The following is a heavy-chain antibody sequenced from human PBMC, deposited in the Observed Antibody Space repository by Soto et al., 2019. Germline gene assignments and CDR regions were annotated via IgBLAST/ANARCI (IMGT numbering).Heavy chain of an antibody. D-gene: IGHD2-15*01. CDR3: ARAGRLGCSGGSCYSGGYFDY. CDR1: GGSISSGGYY. V-gene: IGHV4-31*03. CDR2: IYYSGST. Sequence: QVQLQESGPGLVKPSQTLSLTCTVSGGSISSGGYYWSWIRQHPGKGLEWIGYIYYSGSTYYNPSLKSRVTISVDTSKNQFSLKLGSVTAAGTAVYYCARAGRLGCSGGSCYSGGYFDYWGQGTLVTVSS. J-gene: IGHJ4*02.